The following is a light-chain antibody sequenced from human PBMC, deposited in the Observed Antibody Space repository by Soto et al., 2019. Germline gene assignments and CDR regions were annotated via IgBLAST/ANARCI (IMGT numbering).Light chain of an antibody. V-gene: IGKV3-11*01. CDR3: QQRSNWPLT. J-gene: IGKJ4*01. Sequence: EIVLTQSPATLSLSPGERATLSCRASQSVSSYLAWYQQKPGQAPRLLIYDASNRATGIPARFSGRGSGTYLPLTISSLEPEDFAVYYCQQRSNWPLTFGGGTKVEIK. CDR1: QSVSSY. CDR2: DAS.